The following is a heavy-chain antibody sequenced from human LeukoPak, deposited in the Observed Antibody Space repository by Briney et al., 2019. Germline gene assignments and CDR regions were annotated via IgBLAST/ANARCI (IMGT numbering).Heavy chain of an antibody. CDR1: GFTFSSYA. CDR3: AKGGWLQTKGPFDY. J-gene: IGHJ4*02. V-gene: IGHV3-30*04. D-gene: IGHD5-24*01. CDR2: ISYDGSNK. Sequence: PGGSLRLSCAASGFTFSSYAMHWVRQAPGKGLEWVAVISYDGSNKYYADSVKGRFTISRDNSKNTLYLQMNSLRAEDTAVYYCAKGGWLQTKGPFDYWGQGTLVTVSS.